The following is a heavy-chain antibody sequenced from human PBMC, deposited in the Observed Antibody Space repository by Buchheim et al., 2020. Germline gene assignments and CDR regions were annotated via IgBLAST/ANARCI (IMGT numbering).Heavy chain of an antibody. CDR3: ASRTSAVGRRFLEWLLSS. CDR2: IIPIFGTA. J-gene: IGHJ4*02. V-gene: IGHV1-69*01. Sequence: QVQLAQSGAEVKKPGSSVKVSCKASGGTFSSYAISWVRQAPGQGLEWMGGIIPIFGTATYAQKFQGRVTITADESTSTAYMELSSLRSEDTAVYYCASRTSAVGRRFLEWLLSSWGQGTL. D-gene: IGHD3-3*01. CDR1: GGTFSSYA.